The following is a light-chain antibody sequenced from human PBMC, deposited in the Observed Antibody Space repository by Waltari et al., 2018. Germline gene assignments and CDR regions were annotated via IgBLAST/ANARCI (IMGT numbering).Light chain of an antibody. V-gene: IGKV3-11*01. CDR1: QSVSSY. J-gene: IGKJ4*01. CDR3: QQRSNWPLT. Sequence: ELVLTQSPATLSLSPGARTAPSCSASQSVSSYLAWYQQKPDQAPRLLIYDASNRATGIPARFSGSGSGTDFTLTISSLEPEDFAVYYCQQRSNWPLTFGGGTKVEIK. CDR2: DAS.